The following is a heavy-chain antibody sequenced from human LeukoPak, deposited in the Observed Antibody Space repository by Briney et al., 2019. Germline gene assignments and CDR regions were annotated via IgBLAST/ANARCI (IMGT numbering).Heavy chain of an antibody. J-gene: IGHJ6*03. CDR1: GFSFRSYG. D-gene: IGHD3-3*01. V-gene: IGHV3-30*12. CDR2: ISHNGDNI. Sequence: GGPLRHSCAASGFSFRSYGMHWLRPAPGKRLEWVALISHNGDNIGHADSVKGRFTISRDNSKNTLYLQMNSLRAEDTAVYYCARVLVATPDTAIWSGYYGNYYYYYYMDVWGKGTTVTVSS. CDR3: ARVLVATPDTAIWSGYYGNYYYYYYMDV.